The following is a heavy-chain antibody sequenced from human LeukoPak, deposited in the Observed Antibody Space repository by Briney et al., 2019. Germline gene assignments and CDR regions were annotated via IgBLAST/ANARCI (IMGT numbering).Heavy chain of an antibody. CDR3: AKELRSISATTGFDY. Sequence: PGGSLRLSCAASRFSFSDYTMSWVRQPPGKGLEWVSGIRHSGVDSSYADSVKGRFTISRDNSKNTVYLQMNSLRAEDTAVYYCAKELRSISATTGFDYWGQGTLVTVSS. J-gene: IGHJ4*02. D-gene: IGHD1-20*01. V-gene: IGHV3-23*01. CDR2: IRHSGVDS. CDR1: RFSFSDYT.